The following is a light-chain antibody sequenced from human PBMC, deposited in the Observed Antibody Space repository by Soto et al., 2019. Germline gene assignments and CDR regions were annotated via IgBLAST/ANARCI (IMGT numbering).Light chain of an antibody. Sequence: QSALTQPAFVSGSPGQSITISCTGTSSNVGSYKLVSWYQQHPGKAPKLMIFEVNKRPSGVSNRFSGSKSGNTASLTISGLKVEDEADYYCCSSGGSPTYVFGTGTKLTVL. V-gene: IGLV2-23*02. CDR3: CSSGGSPTYV. CDR1: SSNVGSYKL. CDR2: EVN. J-gene: IGLJ1*01.